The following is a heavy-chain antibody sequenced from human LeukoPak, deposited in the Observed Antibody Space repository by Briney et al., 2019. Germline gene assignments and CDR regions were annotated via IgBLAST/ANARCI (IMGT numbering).Heavy chain of an antibody. V-gene: IGHV4-39*01. J-gene: IGHJ4*02. CDR1: GGSISSSSHY. CDR3: ARGRDSRGYQFKGFDY. D-gene: IGHD3-22*01. Sequence: PSETLSLTCTVSGGSISSSSHYWGWIRQPPGKGLEWIGSIYYSGSTYYNPSLKSRVTISVDTSKNQFSLKLSSVTAADTAVYYCARGRDSRGYQFKGFDYWGQGTLVTVSS. CDR2: IYYSGST.